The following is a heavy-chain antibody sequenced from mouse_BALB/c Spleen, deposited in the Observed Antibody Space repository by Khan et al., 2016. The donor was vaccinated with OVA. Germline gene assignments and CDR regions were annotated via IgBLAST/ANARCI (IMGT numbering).Heavy chain of an antibody. J-gene: IGHJ3*01. CDR1: GYTFTSYY. V-gene: IGHV1S56*01. CDR2: IYPGNINT. CDR3: TRWGYNGNNRGWFAC. Sequence: VQLVESGPELVKPGTSVRISCKASGYTFTSYYLYWVKQRPGQGLEWIGWIYPGNINTEYNEKFKGKATLSADKSSSTSYLPFTSLTPEASAVYFGTRWGYNGNNRGWFACWGQGTLVTVSA. D-gene: IGHD2-1*01.